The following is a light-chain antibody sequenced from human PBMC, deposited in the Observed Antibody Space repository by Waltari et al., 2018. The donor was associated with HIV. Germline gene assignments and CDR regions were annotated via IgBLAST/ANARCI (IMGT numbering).Light chain of an antibody. CDR1: QSISNTY. V-gene: IGKV3-20*01. CDR3: QQYGSSPIT. CDR2: AAS. Sequence: EIVLTQSPGTLSLSSGEIATLSCRASQSISNTYLAWYQQKPGQAPRLLIYAASSRATGIPGRFSGSGSGTDFTLTISRLEPEDFAVYYCQQYGSSPITFGQGTRLEIK. J-gene: IGKJ5*01.